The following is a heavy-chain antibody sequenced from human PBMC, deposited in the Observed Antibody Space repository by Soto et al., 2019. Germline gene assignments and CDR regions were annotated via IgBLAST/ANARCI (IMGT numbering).Heavy chain of an antibody. CDR2: ISDDGSDR. J-gene: IGHJ3*02. CDR3: AKDQPHACDI. CDR1: GFTFSTYG. V-gene: IGHV3-30*18. Sequence: QVQLVESGGGVVQPGRSLRLSCAASGFTFSTYGMYWVRQAPVRGLEWVAVISDDGSDRYYADSVKGRFSISRDNSTNTLYLQMNSLRAEDTDLYYCAKDQPHACDIWGQGTMVTVSA.